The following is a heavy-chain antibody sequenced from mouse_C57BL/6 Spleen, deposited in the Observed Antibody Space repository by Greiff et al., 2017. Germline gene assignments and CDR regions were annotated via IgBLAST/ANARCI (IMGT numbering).Heavy chain of an antibody. CDR3: ARDRGYDYDQGFAY. J-gene: IGHJ3*01. CDR1: GFTFSSYA. Sequence: EVKVVESGGGLVKPGGSLKLSCAASGFTFSSYAMSWVRQTPEKRLEWVATISDGGSYTYYPDNVKGRFTISRDNAKNNLYLQMSHLKSEDTAMYYCARDRGYDYDQGFAYWGQGTLVTVSA. D-gene: IGHD2-4*01. CDR2: ISDGGSYT. V-gene: IGHV5-4*01.